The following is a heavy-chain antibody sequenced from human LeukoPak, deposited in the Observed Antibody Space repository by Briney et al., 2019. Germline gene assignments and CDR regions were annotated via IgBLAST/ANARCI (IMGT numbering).Heavy chain of an antibody. CDR2: ISGSGGST. J-gene: IGHJ4*02. CDR3: ASPTLAGGTVTTGYYFDY. Sequence: PGGSLRLSCAASGFTFSSYAMSWVRQAPGKGLEWVSAISGSGGSTYYADSVKGRFTISRDNSKNTLYLQMNSLRAEDTAVYHCASPTLAGGTVTTGYYFDYWGQGTLVTVSS. CDR1: GFTFSSYA. V-gene: IGHV3-23*01. D-gene: IGHD4-17*01.